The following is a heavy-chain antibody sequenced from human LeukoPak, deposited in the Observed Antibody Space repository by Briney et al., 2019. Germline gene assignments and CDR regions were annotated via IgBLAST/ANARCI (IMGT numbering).Heavy chain of an antibody. CDR1: GGTFSSYA. V-gene: IGHV1-69*04. J-gene: IGHJ6*02. Sequence: ASVKVSCKASGGTFSSYAISWVRQAPGQGLEWMGRIIPILGIANYAQKFQGRVTITADKSTSTAYMELSSLRSEDTAVYYCAREDTMIARYMDVWGQGTTVTVSS. D-gene: IGHD3-22*01. CDR2: IIPILGIA. CDR3: AREDTMIARYMDV.